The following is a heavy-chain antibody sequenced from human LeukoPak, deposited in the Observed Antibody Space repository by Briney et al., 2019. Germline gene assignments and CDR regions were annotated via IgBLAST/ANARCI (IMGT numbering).Heavy chain of an antibody. CDR3: ARDRGGSYYGFVHDY. D-gene: IGHD1-26*01. J-gene: IGHJ4*02. CDR1: GFTFSSYA. Sequence: PGGSLRLSCAASGFTFSSYAMHWVRQAPGKGLEWGAVISYDGSNKYYADSVKGRFTISRDNSKNTLYLQMNSLRAEDTAVYYCARDRGGSYYGFVHDYWGQGTLVTVSS. V-gene: IGHV3-30*04. CDR2: ISYDGSNK.